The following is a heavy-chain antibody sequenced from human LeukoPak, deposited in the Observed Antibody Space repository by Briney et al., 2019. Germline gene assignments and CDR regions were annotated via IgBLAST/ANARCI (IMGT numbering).Heavy chain of an antibody. CDR3: ARQGSYDNSGYSFDY. V-gene: IGHV5-51*01. D-gene: IGHD3-22*01. Sequence: GESLKISCKASGYSLINHWIGWVRQMPGKGLDWMGIIYPGNTDATYSPSFQGQVTISADKSTTTVYLQWSSLKASDTAMYYCARQGSYDNSGYSFDYWGQGTLVTVSS. CDR1: GYSLINHW. CDR2: IYPGNTDA. J-gene: IGHJ4*02.